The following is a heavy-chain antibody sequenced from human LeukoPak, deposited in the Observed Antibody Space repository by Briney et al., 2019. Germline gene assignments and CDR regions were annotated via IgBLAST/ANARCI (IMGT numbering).Heavy chain of an antibody. CDR1: GGTFSIYA. D-gene: IGHD6-13*01. CDR3: AREGYSSTPRYYYYGKDV. Sequence: SVKVSFKASGGTFSIYAISWVRQAPGQGLEWMGGIIPIFGTANYAQKFQGRVTITADESTSTAYMELSSLRSEDTAVYYCAREGYSSTPRYYYYGKDVWGQGTTVTVSS. V-gene: IGHV1-69*13. J-gene: IGHJ6*02. CDR2: IIPIFGTA.